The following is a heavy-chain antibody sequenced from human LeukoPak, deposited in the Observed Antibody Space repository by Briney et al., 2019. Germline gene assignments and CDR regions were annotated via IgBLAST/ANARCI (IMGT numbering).Heavy chain of an antibody. CDR2: INPSGDNT. CDR1: GYTFTNNF. D-gene: IGHD5-24*01. V-gene: IGHV1-46*01. J-gene: IGHJ5*02. Sequence: ASVKVSCKASGYTFTNNFMHWVRQAPGQGLEWIGIINPSGDNTWYAQKFQGRVTMTRDMTTSTDYLEVSSLRSEDAAVYYCARDNSLRDTAWWFDPWGQGTLVTVSS. CDR3: ARDNSLRDTAWWFDP.